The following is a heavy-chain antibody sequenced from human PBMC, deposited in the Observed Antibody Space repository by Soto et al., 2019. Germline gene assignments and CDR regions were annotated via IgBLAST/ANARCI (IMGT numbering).Heavy chain of an antibody. CDR1: GFTFSTYS. D-gene: IGHD2-15*01. CDR2: ITTSSSFR. V-gene: IGHV3-21*01. CDR3: ARDLGVALATLTLDY. J-gene: IGHJ4*02. Sequence: SGGSLRLSCAASGFTFSTYSMNWVRQAPGKGLEWVADITTSSSFRFYADSVEGRFTISRDDAKNSLYLQMNSLRAEDTGVYYCARDLGVALATLTLDYWGQGALVTVSS.